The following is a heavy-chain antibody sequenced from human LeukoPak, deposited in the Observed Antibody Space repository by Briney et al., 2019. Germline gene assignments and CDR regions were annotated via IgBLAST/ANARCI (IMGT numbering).Heavy chain of an antibody. Sequence: SQTLSLTCTVSAGTINTDLYYWTWIRPPAGKGLEWIGRIYTNGWTDYNPSLKSRVTMSVDTSKNQFSLKLRFVTAADTALYYCARGSGWNAFDPWGQGTLVTVSS. CDR2: IYTNGWT. CDR3: ARGSGWNAFDP. CDR1: AGTINTDLYY. D-gene: IGHD6-19*01. J-gene: IGHJ5*02. V-gene: IGHV4-61*02.